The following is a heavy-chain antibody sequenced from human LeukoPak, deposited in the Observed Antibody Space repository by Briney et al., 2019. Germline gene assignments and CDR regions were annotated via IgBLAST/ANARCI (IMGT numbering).Heavy chain of an antibody. CDR1: GFTFSYHW. CDR3: ARGPGSSGGAYVGDY. Sequence: GSLLLSCAASGFTFSYHWMHWVRQVPGKGPVWVSRIDGGGSSISYADSVKGRFSISRDNGKSNLYLHMNSLRVEDTGVYYCARGPGSSGGAYVGDYWGQGTLVTVSS. V-gene: IGHV3-74*01. CDR2: IDGGGSSI. D-gene: IGHD3-22*01. J-gene: IGHJ4*02.